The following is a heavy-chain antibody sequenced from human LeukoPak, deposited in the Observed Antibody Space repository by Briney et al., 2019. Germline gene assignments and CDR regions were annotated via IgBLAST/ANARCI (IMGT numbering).Heavy chain of an antibody. CDR2: INAGNGDT. CDR3: ARARFLTRMDV. Sequence: ASVKVSCKASGYTCTSYAMHWVRQAPGQRLEWMGWINAGNGDTKYSQKFQGRVTITRDTSASTAYMELSSLRSEDTAVYYCARARFLTRMDVWGQGTTVTVSS. D-gene: IGHD3-9*01. J-gene: IGHJ6*02. CDR1: GYTCTSYA. V-gene: IGHV1-3*01.